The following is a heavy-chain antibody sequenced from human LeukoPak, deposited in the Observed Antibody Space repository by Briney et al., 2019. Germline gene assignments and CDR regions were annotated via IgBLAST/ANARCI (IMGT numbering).Heavy chain of an antibody. Sequence: PSETLSLTCTVSGGSISSYYWSWIRQPPGKGLEWIGYIYYSGSTNYNPSLKSRVTISVDTSKNQFSLKLSSVTAADTAVYYCARAGLDYYGSGSSLDYWGQGTLVTVPS. CDR3: ARAGLDYYGSGSSLDY. CDR2: IYYSGST. D-gene: IGHD3-10*01. V-gene: IGHV4-59*01. J-gene: IGHJ4*02. CDR1: GGSISSYY.